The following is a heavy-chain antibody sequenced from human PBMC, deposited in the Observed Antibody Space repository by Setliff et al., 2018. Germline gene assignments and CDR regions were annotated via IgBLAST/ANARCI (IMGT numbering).Heavy chain of an antibody. CDR2: INAGNGNT. D-gene: IGHD3-3*01. CDR3: ARDTYIGDFWSGYYIQGQSDP. Sequence: ASVKVSCKASGYTFTSYAMHWVRQAPGQRLEWMGWINAGNGNTKYSQKFQGRVTITRDTSANTAYMELSSLRSEDTAVYYCARDTYIGDFWSGYYIQGQSDPWGQGTLVTVSS. J-gene: IGHJ5*02. CDR1: GYTFTSYA. V-gene: IGHV1-3*01.